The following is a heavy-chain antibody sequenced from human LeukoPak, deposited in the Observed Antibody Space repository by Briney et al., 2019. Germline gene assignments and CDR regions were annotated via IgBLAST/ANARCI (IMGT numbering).Heavy chain of an antibody. Sequence: GGSLRLSCAVSGFTFSTYAMSWVRQTPGKGLEWVSIVSGGGVNTYYVDSVRGRFTISRDNSKNTLYLQMNSLRVEDTAVYYCAKGHTDYGTGFDLWGQGTLLIVSS. V-gene: IGHV3-23*01. D-gene: IGHD3-16*01. J-gene: IGHJ4*02. CDR1: GFTFSTYA. CDR2: VSGGGVNT. CDR3: AKGHTDYGTGFDL.